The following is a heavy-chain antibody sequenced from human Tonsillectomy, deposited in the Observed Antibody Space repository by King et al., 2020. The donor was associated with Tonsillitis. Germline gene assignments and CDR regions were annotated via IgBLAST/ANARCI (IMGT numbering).Heavy chain of an antibody. D-gene: IGHD6-6*01. CDR2: ISTYNGNT. CDR1: GYTFTTYG. Sequence: VQLVESGVEVKKPGASVKVACKASGYTFTTYGISWVRQAPGQGLEWMGGISTYNGNTHYAQKLQGRVTMTTDTSTSTAYMELRSLKSDDTAVYYCAKDRFPNLTGAAPFDFWGQGTLVTVSS. J-gene: IGHJ4*02. CDR3: AKDRFPNLTGAAPFDF. V-gene: IGHV1-18*01.